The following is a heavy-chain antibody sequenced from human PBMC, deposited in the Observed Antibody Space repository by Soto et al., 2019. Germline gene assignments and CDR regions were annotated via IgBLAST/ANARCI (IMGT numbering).Heavy chain of an antibody. D-gene: IGHD3-16*01. CDR2: IYYSGNT. V-gene: IGHV4-39*01. CDR3: ARPGEVGLNLDAFDI. Sequence: PSETLSLTCTVSGGSISSSTYYWGWIRQPPGKGLEWIGSIYYSGNTYYNPSLKSRVTISVDTSKNQFSLRLSSVTAADTAVYYCARPGEVGLNLDAFDIWGQGTMVTVSS. J-gene: IGHJ3*02. CDR1: GGSISSSTYY.